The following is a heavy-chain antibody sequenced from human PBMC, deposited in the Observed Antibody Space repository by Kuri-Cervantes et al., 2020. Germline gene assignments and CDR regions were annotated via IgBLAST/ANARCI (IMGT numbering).Heavy chain of an antibody. Sequence: GESLKISCAASGFTFSSYAMHWVRQAPGKGLEWVAVISYDGSNKYYADSVKGRFTISRDNSKNTLYLQMNSLRAEDTAVYYCARFRGYCSSTSCSPVGYWGQGTLVTVSS. CDR3: ARFRGYCSSTSCSPVGY. D-gene: IGHD2-2*01. V-gene: IGHV3-30-3*01. J-gene: IGHJ4*02. CDR2: ISYDGSNK. CDR1: GFTFSSYA.